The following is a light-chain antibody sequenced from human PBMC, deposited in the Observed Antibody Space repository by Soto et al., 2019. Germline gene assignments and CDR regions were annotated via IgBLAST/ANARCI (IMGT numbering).Light chain of an antibody. CDR1: ESISSW. J-gene: IGKJ1*01. V-gene: IGKV1-5*01. Sequence: GDRGTVPCRASESISSWLAWYQQKPGKAPKFLIYDASNMESGVPSRFSGSGSGTEFTLTISSLQPDDFATYYCQKYDSSPKTFGQGTKADIK. CDR2: DAS. CDR3: QKYDSSPKT.